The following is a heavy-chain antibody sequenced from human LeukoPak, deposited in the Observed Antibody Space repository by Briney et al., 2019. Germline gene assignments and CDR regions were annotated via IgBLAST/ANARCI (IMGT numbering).Heavy chain of an antibody. V-gene: IGHV3-13*01. J-gene: IGHJ4*02. CDR1: GFTFSSHD. Sequence: GGSLRLSCAASGFTFSSHDMHWVRQATGKGLEWVSIIGTAGDTYYPGSVKGRFTISRENAKNSLYLQMNILKAGDTAVYYCARGGPGYYLDYWGQGTLVTVSP. CDR2: IGTAGDT. CDR3: ARGGPGYYLDY.